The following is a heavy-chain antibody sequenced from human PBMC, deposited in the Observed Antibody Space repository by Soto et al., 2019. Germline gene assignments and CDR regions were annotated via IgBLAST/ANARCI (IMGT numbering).Heavy chain of an antibody. J-gene: IGHJ4*02. Sequence: GGSLRLSCAASGFTFSSYAMSWVRQAPGKGLEWVSAISGSGGSTYYADSVKGRFTISRDNSKNTLYLQMNSLRAEDTAVYYCFLEVRTQQLVPSAYWGQGTLVPVSS. D-gene: IGHD6-13*01. V-gene: IGHV3-23*01. CDR1: GFTFSSYA. CDR2: ISGSGGST. CDR3: FLEVRTQQLVPSAY.